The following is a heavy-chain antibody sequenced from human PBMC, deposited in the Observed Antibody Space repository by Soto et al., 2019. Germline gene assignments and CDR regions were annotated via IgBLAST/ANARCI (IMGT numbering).Heavy chain of an antibody. CDR2: ISYDGSNK. V-gene: IGHV3-30-3*01. CDR1: GFTFSSYA. J-gene: IGHJ6*02. Sequence: PGGSLRLSCAASGFTFSSYAMHWVRQAPGKELEWVAVISYDGSNKYYADSVKGRFTISRDNSKNTLYLQMNSLRAEDTAVYYCARDLGEGLSHYYGMDVWGQGTTVTVSS. CDR3: ARDLGEGLSHYYGMDV.